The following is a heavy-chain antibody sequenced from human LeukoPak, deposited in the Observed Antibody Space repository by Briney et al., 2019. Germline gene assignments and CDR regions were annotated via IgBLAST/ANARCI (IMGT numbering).Heavy chain of an antibody. Sequence: PGRSLRLSCAASGFTFSSYAMHWVRQAPGKGLEWVAVISYDGSNKYYADSVKGRFTISRDNSKNTLYLQMNSLRAEDTAVYYCARRDGSHFLIDYWGQGTLVTVSS. CDR1: GFTFSSYA. D-gene: IGHD3-10*01. V-gene: IGHV3-30-3*01. CDR2: ISYDGSNK. CDR3: ARRDGSHFLIDY. J-gene: IGHJ4*02.